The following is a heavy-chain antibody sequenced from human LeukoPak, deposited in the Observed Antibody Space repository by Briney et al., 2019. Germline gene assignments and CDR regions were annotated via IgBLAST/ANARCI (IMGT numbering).Heavy chain of an antibody. CDR2: ISGSGDST. J-gene: IGHJ4*02. V-gene: IGHV3-23*01. CDR3: AIPPQMGYSYGVDDY. CDR1: GFTFSNYG. Sequence: GGSLRLSCAGSGFTFSNYGMSWVRQAPGRGLEWVSSISGSGDSTHYADSVKDRFTISRDNSKNTLYVQLNSLRAEDTAVYYCAIPPQMGYSYGVDDYWGQGTLVTVSS. D-gene: IGHD5-18*01.